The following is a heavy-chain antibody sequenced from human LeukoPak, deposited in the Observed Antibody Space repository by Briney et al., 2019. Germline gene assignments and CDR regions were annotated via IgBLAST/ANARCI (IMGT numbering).Heavy chain of an antibody. CDR3: ARAQGDYGSGSYRPFYYYYGMDV. J-gene: IGHJ6*02. D-gene: IGHD3-10*01. CDR1: GGAFSSYA. Sequence: SVKVSCKASGGAFSSYAISWVRQAPGQGLEWMGRIIPILGIANYAQKFQGRVTITADKSTSTAYMELSSLRSEDTAVYYCARAQGDYGSGSYRPFYYYYGMDVWGQGTTVTVSS. V-gene: IGHV1-69*04. CDR2: IIPILGIA.